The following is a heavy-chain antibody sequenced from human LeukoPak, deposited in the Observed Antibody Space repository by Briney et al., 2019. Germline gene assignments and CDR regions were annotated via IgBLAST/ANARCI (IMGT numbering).Heavy chain of an antibody. CDR1: GFTFSSYG. D-gene: IGHD3-3*01. Sequence: GRSLRLSCAASGFTFSSYGMHWVRQAPGKGLEWVAVIWYDGSDKYYVDSVKGRFTISRDNFKNRLYLQMNSLRVEDTAVYYCARETLTDVLRFLEWLPYYYYYYGMDVWGQGTTVTVSS. CDR3: ARETLTDVLRFLEWLPYYYYYYGMDV. J-gene: IGHJ6*02. V-gene: IGHV3-33*01. CDR2: IWYDGSDK.